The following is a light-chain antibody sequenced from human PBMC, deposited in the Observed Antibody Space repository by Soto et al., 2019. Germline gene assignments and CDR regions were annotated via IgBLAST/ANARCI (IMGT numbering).Light chain of an antibody. J-gene: IGKJ4*01. V-gene: IGKV4-1*01. CDR2: KAS. CDR3: QQYSDYSAHGLT. CDR1: QSVLFISNNKNY. Sequence: DIVMTESPDSLAVSLGEGATIDCEASQSVLFISNNKNYLAWYQQKPRKAPKLLIYKASSLESGVPSRFSGSGSGTEFTLTITSVQPDDFATYYCQQYSDYSAHGLTFGGGTKVDNK.